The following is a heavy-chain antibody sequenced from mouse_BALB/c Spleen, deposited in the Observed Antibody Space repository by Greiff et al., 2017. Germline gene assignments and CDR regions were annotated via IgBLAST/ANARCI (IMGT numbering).Heavy chain of an antibody. CDR3: ARQYHAMDY. J-gene: IGHJ4*01. V-gene: IGHV3-2*02. CDR1: GYSITSDYA. CDR2: ISYSGST. Sequence: EVKLQESGPGLVKPSQSLSLTCTVTGYSITSDYAWNWIRQFPGNKLEWMGYISYSGSTSYNPSLKSRISITRDTSKNQFFLQLNSVTTEDTATYYCARQYHAMDYWGQGTSVTVSS.